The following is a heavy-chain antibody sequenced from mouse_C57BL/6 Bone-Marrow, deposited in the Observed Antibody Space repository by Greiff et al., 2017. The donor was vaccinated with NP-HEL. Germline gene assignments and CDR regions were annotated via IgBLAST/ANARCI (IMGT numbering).Heavy chain of an antibody. J-gene: IGHJ2*01. V-gene: IGHV1-52*01. CDR3: AQKAFITTVLDY. Sequence: QVQLQQPGAELVRPGSSVKLSCKASGYTFPSYWMHWVKQRPIQGLEWIGNIDPSDSETHYNQKFKDKATLTVDKSSTTAYMQLSSLTSDDSAVYYCAQKAFITTVLDYWGQGTTLTVSS. CDR2: IDPSDSET. CDR1: GYTFPSYW. D-gene: IGHD1-1*01.